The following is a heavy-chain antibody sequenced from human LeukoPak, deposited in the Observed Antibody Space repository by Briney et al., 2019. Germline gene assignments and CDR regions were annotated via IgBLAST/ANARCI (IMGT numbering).Heavy chain of an antibody. CDR1: GGSISSGSYY. V-gene: IGHV4-61*02. J-gene: IGHJ3*02. CDR2: IYTSGST. Sequence: SETLSLTCTVSGGSISSGSYYWSWIRQPAGKGLEWIGRIYTSGSTNYNPSLKSRVTISVDTSKNQFSLKLSSVTAADTAVYYCARAGRLWPRVAFDIWGQGTMVTVSS. CDR3: ARAGRLWPRVAFDI. D-gene: IGHD4/OR15-4a*01.